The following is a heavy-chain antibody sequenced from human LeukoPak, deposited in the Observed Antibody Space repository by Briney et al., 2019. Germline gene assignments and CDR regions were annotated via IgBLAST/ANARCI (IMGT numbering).Heavy chain of an antibody. V-gene: IGHV3-21*01. CDR3: ARDPMGLERYQNGY. CDR1: GFTFSSYS. J-gene: IGHJ4*02. D-gene: IGHD1-1*01. CDR2: ISSSSSYI. Sequence: GGSLRLSCAASGFTFSSYSMNWVRQAPGKGLEWVSSISSSSSYIYYADSVKGRFTISRDNAKNSLYLQMNSLRAEDTAVYYCARDPMGLERYQNGYWGQGTLVTVSS.